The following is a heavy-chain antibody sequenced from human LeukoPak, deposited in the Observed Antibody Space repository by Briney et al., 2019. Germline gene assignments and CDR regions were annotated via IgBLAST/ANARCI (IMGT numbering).Heavy chain of an antibody. CDR2: IWYDGSNK. D-gene: IGHD3-22*01. CDR3: AKDLASYYDSSGYCDY. CDR1: GFTFSSYG. Sequence: PGGSLRLSCAASGFTFSSYGMLWVRQAPGKGLEWVAVIWYDGSNKYYADSVKGRFTISRDNSKNTLYLQMNSLRAEDTAVYYCAKDLASYYDSSGYCDYWGQGTLVTVSS. V-gene: IGHV3-33*06. J-gene: IGHJ4*02.